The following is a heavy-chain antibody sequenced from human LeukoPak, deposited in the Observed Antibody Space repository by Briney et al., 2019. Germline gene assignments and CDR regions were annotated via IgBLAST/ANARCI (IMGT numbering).Heavy chain of an antibody. Sequence: SETLSLTCTVSGGSISSSSYYWGWIRQPPGKGLEWIGSIYYSGSTNYNPSLKSRVTISVDTSKNQFSLKLSSVTAADTAVYYCATLTGGDDAFDIWGQGTMVTVSS. CDR3: ATLTGGDDAFDI. D-gene: IGHD4-23*01. J-gene: IGHJ3*02. CDR1: GGSISSSSYY. CDR2: IYYSGST. V-gene: IGHV4-39*07.